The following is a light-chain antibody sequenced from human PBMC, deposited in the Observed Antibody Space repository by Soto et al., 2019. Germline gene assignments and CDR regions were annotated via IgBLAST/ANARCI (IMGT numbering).Light chain of an antibody. J-gene: IGLJ1*01. V-gene: IGLV2-8*01. CDR1: SRDIGGYDF. CDR2: NVN. Sequence: QSALTQPPSASGSPGQAVTISCTGTSRDIGGYDFVSWYQVRPGEAPQLIIYNVNGRPSGVPRRFSGSKSGNTASLTVSGLKAVDEADYYCSSYSDTNTCVVGTGTKATVL. CDR3: SSYSDTNTCV.